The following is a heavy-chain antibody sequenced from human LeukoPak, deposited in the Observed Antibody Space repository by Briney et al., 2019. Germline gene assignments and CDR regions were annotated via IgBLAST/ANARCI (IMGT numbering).Heavy chain of an antibody. CDR1: GGSIRSGGHY. Sequence: SETLSLTCTVSGGSIRSGGHYWSWIRQPPGKGLEWIGEINHSGSTNYNPSLKSRVTISVDTSKNQFSLKLSSVTAADTAVYYCARVPYYYDSSGYRLGLFWGQGTLVTVSS. CDR3: ARVPYYYDSSGYRLGLF. CDR2: INHSGST. J-gene: IGHJ4*02. V-gene: IGHV4-61*08. D-gene: IGHD3-22*01.